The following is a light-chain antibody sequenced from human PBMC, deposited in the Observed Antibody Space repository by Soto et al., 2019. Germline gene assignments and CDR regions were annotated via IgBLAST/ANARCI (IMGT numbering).Light chain of an antibody. CDR1: QTVSSNS. CDR3: QQYNNWPFT. CDR2: DVS. V-gene: IGKV3D-20*02. J-gene: IGKJ3*01. Sequence: EIVLTQSPGTLTLSPGERATLSCRASQTVSSNSLAWYQQKAGQAPRVLIFDVSTRATGIPDRFSGSGSGTDFTLTISRLEPEDFAVYYCQQYNNWPFTFGPGTKVDIK.